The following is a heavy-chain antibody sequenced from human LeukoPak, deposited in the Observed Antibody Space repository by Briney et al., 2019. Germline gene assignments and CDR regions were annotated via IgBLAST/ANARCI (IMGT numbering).Heavy chain of an antibody. Sequence: ASVKVSFKASGYTFTGYYMHWVRQAPGQGPEWMGWINPNSGGTNYAQKFQGRVTMTRDTSISTAYMELSRLRSDDTAVYYCARGPYGSGSYSYMDVWGKGTTVTFSS. D-gene: IGHD3-10*01. CDR3: ARGPYGSGSYSYMDV. J-gene: IGHJ6*03. CDR1: GYTFTGYY. V-gene: IGHV1-2*02. CDR2: INPNSGGT.